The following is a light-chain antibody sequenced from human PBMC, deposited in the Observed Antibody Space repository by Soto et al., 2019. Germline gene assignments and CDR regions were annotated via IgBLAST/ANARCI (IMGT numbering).Light chain of an antibody. V-gene: IGKV3-20*01. CDR2: GAF. CDR1: QYISSTY. J-gene: IGKJ4*01. Sequence: VWTQSAGTLSSSAGARATLSCSARQYISSTYLAWYQQKPGRAPRLLIFGAFNRAPGVPDRFSGSASGTDFALTISGLEPEDFAVYYCQQYDTSPLTFGGGTKV. CDR3: QQYDTSPLT.